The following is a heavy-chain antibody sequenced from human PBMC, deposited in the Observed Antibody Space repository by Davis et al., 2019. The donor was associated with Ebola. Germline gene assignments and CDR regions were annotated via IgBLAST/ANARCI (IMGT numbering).Heavy chain of an antibody. D-gene: IGHD6-6*01. J-gene: IGHJ5*02. CDR1: GYTFTNYW. V-gene: IGHV5-10-1*01. CDR3: ARHQGYSSSGWFDP. Sequence: GESLKISCNGSGYTFTNYWISWMRQMPGKGLEWMGRIDPSDSYTNYSPSFQGHVTISADKSISTAYLQWSSLKASDTAMYYCARHQGYSSSGWFDPWGQGTLVTVSS. CDR2: IDPSDSYT.